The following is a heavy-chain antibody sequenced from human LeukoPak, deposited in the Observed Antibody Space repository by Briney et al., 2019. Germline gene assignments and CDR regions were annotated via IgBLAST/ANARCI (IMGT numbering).Heavy chain of an antibody. J-gene: IGHJ3*02. V-gene: IGHV4-59*01. D-gene: IGHD7-27*01. CDR1: GGSISNYY. CDR3: AKSPSWGSGLDAFDI. Sequence: SETLSLTCTVSGGSISNYYWSWIRQPPGKGLEWIGYIYYTGSTKYNPSLKSRVTLSVDSSETQFSLKLNSVTAADTAVYYCAKSPSWGSGLDAFDIWGQGTMVTVSS. CDR2: IYYTGST.